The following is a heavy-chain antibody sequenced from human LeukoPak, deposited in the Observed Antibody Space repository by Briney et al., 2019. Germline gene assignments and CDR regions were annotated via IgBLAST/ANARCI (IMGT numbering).Heavy chain of an antibody. CDR2: IWYDGSNK. V-gene: IGHV3-33*01. Sequence: PGGSLRLSCAASGSTFSSYGMHWVRRAPGKGLEWVAVIWYDGSNKYYADSVKGRFTISRDNSKNTLYLQMNSLRAEDTAVYYCARVQGGSYRWFDPWGQGTLVTVSS. J-gene: IGHJ5*02. CDR1: GSTFSSYG. D-gene: IGHD1-26*01. CDR3: ARVQGGSYRWFDP.